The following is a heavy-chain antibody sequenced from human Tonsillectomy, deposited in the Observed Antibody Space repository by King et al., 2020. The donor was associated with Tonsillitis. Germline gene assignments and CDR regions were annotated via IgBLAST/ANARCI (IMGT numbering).Heavy chain of an antibody. CDR1: GFTFNNYG. CDR3: ARDHGYHDSSGYSTYYYMDV. CDR2: MWYDGNSE. D-gene: IGHD3-22*01. J-gene: IGHJ6*03. Sequence: VQLVESGGGVAPPGRSLRLSCAASGFTFNNYGFHWVRQAPGKGLEWVAVMWYDGNSEHYADSVKGRFTISTDNSNNTLFLQMNSLRAEDTAVYYCARDHGYHDSSGYSTYYYMDVWGKGTTVTVSS. V-gene: IGHV3-33*01.